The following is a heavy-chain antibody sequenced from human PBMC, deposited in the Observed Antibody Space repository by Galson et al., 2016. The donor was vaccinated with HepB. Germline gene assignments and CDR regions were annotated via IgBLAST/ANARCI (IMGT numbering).Heavy chain of an antibody. D-gene: IGHD1-1*01. V-gene: IGHV3-23*01. Sequence: SLRLSCAASGFTFSSYGMSWVRQVPGEGLEWVSAVSGSGKSTYYAESVKGRFTISRDNSKNTLYLQMNILRAEDTALYYCARDFRYISDWYEFLDYWGQGTLVTVSS. CDR2: VSGSGKST. CDR3: ARDFRYISDWYEFLDY. J-gene: IGHJ4*02. CDR1: GFTFSSYG.